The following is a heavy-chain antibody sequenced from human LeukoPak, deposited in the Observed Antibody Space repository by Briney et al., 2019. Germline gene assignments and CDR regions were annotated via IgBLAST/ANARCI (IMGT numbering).Heavy chain of an antibody. CDR3: ARVAYGLLYYYYMDV. V-gene: IGHV4-59*01. CDR2: IYYSGST. J-gene: IGHJ6*03. Sequence: SETLSLTCTVPNGSISSYHWSWIRQFPGKGLEWIGYIYYSGSTNYNPSLKSRVTMSVDTSKSQFSLKLSSVTAADTAVYYCARVAYGLLYYYYMDVWGKGTTVTISS. CDR1: NGSISSYH. D-gene: IGHD3-10*01.